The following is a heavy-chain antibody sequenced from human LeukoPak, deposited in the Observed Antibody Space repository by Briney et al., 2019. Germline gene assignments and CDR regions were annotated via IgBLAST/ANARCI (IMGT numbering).Heavy chain of an antibody. D-gene: IGHD3-22*01. CDR1: GGTFSSYA. CDR2: IIPIFGTA. V-gene: IGHV1-69*05. J-gene: IGHJ4*02. CDR3: ARANYYDSSGLFGFDY. Sequence: GASVKVSRKASGGTFSSYAISWVRQAPGQGLEWMGGIIPIFGTANYAQKFQGRVTITTDESTSTAYMELSSLRSEDTAVYYCARANYYDSSGLFGFDYWGQGTLVTVSS.